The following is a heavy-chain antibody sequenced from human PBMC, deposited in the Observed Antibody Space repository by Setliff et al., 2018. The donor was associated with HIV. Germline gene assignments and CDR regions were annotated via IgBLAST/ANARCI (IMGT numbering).Heavy chain of an antibody. CDR1: GCTFTTYA. V-gene: IGHV7-4-1*02. D-gene: IGHD3-3*01. CDR3: ARNYYDVWSLSFGGWFDP. J-gene: IGHJ5*02. Sequence: ASVKVSCKASGCTFTTYAMNWVRQAPGQGPEWMGWINTNTGNPTYAQGFTGRFVFSLDTSVSTAYLQISSLKAEDTAVYYCARNYYDVWSLSFGGWFDPWGQGTLVTVSS. CDR2: INTNTGNP.